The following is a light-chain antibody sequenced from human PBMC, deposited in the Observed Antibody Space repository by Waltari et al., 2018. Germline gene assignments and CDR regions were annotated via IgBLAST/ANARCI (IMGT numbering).Light chain of an antibody. Sequence: EIVLTQSPATLSLSPGERATLSCRASQSVRKYLAWYQQKPGQAPRLLIYDTTNRETGIPAKFTGSWSGTDFPLTISNVEPEDFAVYFCQQRNDWPLTFGGGTKVEIK. J-gene: IGKJ4*02. CDR3: QQRNDWPLT. V-gene: IGKV3-11*01. CDR2: DTT. CDR1: QSVRKY.